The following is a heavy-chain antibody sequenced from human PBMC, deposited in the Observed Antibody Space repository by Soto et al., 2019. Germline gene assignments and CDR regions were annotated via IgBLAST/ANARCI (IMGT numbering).Heavy chain of an antibody. Sequence: GGSLRLSCAASGLTFSSYGMHWVRQAPGKGLEWVAVIWYDGSNKYYADSVKGRFTISRDNSKNTLYLQMNSLRAEDTAVYYCASSYYDFWSGPDYWGQGTLVTVSS. CDR2: IWYDGSNK. D-gene: IGHD3-3*01. J-gene: IGHJ4*02. V-gene: IGHV3-33*01. CDR1: GLTFSSYG. CDR3: ASSYYDFWSGPDY.